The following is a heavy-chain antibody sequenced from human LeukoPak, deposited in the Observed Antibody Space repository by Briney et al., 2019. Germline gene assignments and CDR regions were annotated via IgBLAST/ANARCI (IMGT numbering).Heavy chain of an antibody. CDR2: IIPIFGTA. Sequence: SVKVSCKASGYTFTSYGISWVRQAPGQGLEWMGGIIPIFGTANYAQKFQGRVTITADKSTSTAYMELSSLRSEDTAVYYCARLRSSIAARLGWFDPWGQGTLVTVSS. D-gene: IGHD6-6*01. V-gene: IGHV1-69*06. CDR1: GYTFTSYG. CDR3: ARLRSSIAARLGWFDP. J-gene: IGHJ5*02.